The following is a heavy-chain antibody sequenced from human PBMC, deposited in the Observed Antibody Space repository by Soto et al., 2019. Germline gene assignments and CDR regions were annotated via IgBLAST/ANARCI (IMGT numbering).Heavy chain of an antibody. CDR3: TGAYYDINGYSLDP. CDR2: TYCGGSI. J-gene: IGHJ5*02. Sequence: PSETLSLTCSVSGGSISSGYWTWIRQPPGKGLEWIGYTYCGGSINHNPPLKSRFIISVDTAKNQFALRLSSVTAAATSVYYCTGAYYDINGYSLDPWGQGTSVTVSS. V-gene: IGHV4-59*01. D-gene: IGHD3-22*01. CDR1: GGSISSGY.